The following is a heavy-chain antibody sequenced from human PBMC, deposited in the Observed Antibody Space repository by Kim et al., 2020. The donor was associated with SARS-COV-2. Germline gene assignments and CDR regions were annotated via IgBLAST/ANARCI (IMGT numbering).Heavy chain of an antibody. V-gene: IGHV3-48*02. CDR2: ISSSSSTI. J-gene: IGHJ5*02. CDR1: GFTFSSYS. D-gene: IGHD2-15*01. Sequence: GGSLRLSCAASGFTFSSYSMNWVRQAPGKGLEWVSYISSSSSTIYYADSVKGRFTISRDNAKNSLYLQMNSLRDEDTAVYYCARDYCSGGSCYHINWFDPWGQGTLVTVSS. CDR3: ARDYCSGGSCYHINWFDP.